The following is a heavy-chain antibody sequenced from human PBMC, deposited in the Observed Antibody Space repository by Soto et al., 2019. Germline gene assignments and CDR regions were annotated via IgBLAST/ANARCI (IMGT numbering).Heavy chain of an antibody. CDR1: GGSISSGDYY. Sequence: QVQLQESGPGLVKPSQTLSLTCTVSGGSISSGDYYWSWIRQPPGKGLEWIGYIYYSGSTYYNPSLKSRVTLSVDTAKTQFSLKLSSVTAADTAVYYCARAVGYCSGGSCYSDAFEIWGQGTMVTVSS. V-gene: IGHV4-30-4*01. J-gene: IGHJ3*02. CDR2: IYYSGST. D-gene: IGHD2-15*01. CDR3: ARAVGYCSGGSCYSDAFEI.